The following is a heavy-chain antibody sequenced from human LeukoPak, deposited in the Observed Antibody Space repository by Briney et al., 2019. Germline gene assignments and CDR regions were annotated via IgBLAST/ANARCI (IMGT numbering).Heavy chain of an antibody. J-gene: IGHJ2*01. D-gene: IGHD6-19*01. V-gene: IGHV4-34*01. CDR1: GGSFSGYY. Sequence: PSETLSLTCAVYGGSFSGYYWSWIRQPPGKGLEWSGEINHSGRTNYNPSLKSRVTISVDTSRNQFSLKLSSVTAADTAVYYCARNRGIAVAGYSYFDLWGRGTLVTASS. CDR2: INHSGRT. CDR3: ARNRGIAVAGYSYFDL.